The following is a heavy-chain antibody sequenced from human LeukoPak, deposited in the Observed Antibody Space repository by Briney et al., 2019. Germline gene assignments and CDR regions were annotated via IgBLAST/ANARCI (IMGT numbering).Heavy chain of an antibody. CDR1: GFIFSTCA. J-gene: IGHJ4*02. V-gene: IGHV3-23*01. Sequence: GGSLRLSCAASGFIFSTCAMSWVRQAPGKGLEWVSAITGSGASTYYADSVRGRFTISRDNSKNTLYLQMNSLRAEDTAVYYCAKVRFYDSSGYVDYWGQGTLVTVSS. CDR2: ITGSGAST. CDR3: AKVRFYDSSGYVDY. D-gene: IGHD3-22*01.